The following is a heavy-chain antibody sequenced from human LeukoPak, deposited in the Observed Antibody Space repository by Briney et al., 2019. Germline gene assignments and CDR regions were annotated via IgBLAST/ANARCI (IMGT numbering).Heavy chain of an antibody. CDR3: ARYFYDSSGSSSDAFDI. Sequence: ASVKVSCKTSGYTFTGYYMHRVRQAPGQGLEWMGWINPNSGGTNYAQRFQGRVTMTRDTSMSTAYMELSRLKSDDSAVYYCARYFYDSSGSSSDAFDIWGQGTMVTVSS. D-gene: IGHD3-22*01. V-gene: IGHV1-2*02. CDR1: GYTFTGYY. CDR2: INPNSGGT. J-gene: IGHJ3*02.